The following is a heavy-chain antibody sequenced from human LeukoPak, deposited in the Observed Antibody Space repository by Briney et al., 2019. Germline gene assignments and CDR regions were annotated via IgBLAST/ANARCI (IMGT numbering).Heavy chain of an antibody. Sequence: ASVKVSCKASGGTFSSYAISWVRQAPGQGLEWMGGIIPIFGTANYAQKFQGRVTITADESTSTAYVELSSLRSEDTAVYYCARSTPYYDILTGYSDYWGQGTLVTVSS. V-gene: IGHV1-69*13. J-gene: IGHJ4*02. CDR2: IIPIFGTA. CDR3: ARSTPYYDILTGYSDY. CDR1: GGTFSSYA. D-gene: IGHD3-9*01.